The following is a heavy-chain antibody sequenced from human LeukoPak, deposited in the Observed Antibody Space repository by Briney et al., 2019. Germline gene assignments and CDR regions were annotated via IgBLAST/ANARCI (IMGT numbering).Heavy chain of an antibody. J-gene: IGHJ5*02. CDR1: GYTFTGYY. V-gene: IGHV1-2*02. CDR2: INPNSGGT. CDR3: ARGNWFDP. Sequence: GASVKVSCKASGYTFTGYYMHWVRQAPGQGLEWMGWINPNSGGTNYAQKFQGRVTITRDTSASIAYMELSSLRSEDTAVYYCARGNWFDPWGQGTLVTVSS.